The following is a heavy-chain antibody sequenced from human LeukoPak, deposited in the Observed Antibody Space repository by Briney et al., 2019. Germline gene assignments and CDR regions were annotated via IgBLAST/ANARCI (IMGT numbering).Heavy chain of an antibody. Sequence: GGSLRLSCAGSGFTFSNAWMNWVRQAPGKGLEWVGRMKRKANGRTIDYAAPVTGRFTISRDDSKNTLSLQMDSLKIEDTAVYYCATGWYFDFWGRGTLVTVSS. J-gene: IGHJ2*01. V-gene: IGHV3-15*01. CDR3: ATGWYFDF. CDR1: GFTFSNAW. CDR2: MKRKANGRTI.